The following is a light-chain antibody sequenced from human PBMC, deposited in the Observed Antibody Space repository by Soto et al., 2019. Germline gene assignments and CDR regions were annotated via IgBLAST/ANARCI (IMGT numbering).Light chain of an antibody. V-gene: IGLV1-47*01. Sequence: QSVLTQPPSASGTPGQRVTISCSGSSSNIGSNYVYWYQQLPGPAPKLLSYRNNQRPSGIPDRFSGSKSGTSASLAISGLRSEDEADYYCAAWDDRLSGRVFGGGTKVTVL. J-gene: IGLJ2*01. CDR2: RNN. CDR3: AAWDDRLSGRV. CDR1: SSNIGSNY.